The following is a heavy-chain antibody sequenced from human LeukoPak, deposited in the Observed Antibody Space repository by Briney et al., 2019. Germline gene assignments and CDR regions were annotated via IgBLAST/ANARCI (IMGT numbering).Heavy chain of an antibody. CDR3: ARSARLMKGVVEVTALDD. Sequence: GGPLTSPCKAPGFPSRGNELNGAGRAQGRGWGGVAYLRRGGSAFSYADSVKGRFTIARDNAKNSVYLEMNSLRADDTAVYYCARSARLMKGVVEVTALDDWGQGTLVTVSS. D-gene: IGHD3-3*01. V-gene: IGHV3-48*03. J-gene: IGHJ4*02. CDR2: LRRGGSAF. CDR1: GFPSRGNE.